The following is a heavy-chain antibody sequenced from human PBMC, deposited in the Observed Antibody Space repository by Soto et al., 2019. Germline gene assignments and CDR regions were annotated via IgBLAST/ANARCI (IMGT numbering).Heavy chain of an antibody. V-gene: IGHV4-4*02. CDR2: TYHSGNT. D-gene: IGHD3-16*01. CDR3: ATWGSTAFDI. J-gene: IGHJ3*02. Sequence: QLQESGPGLGEPSGTLFLTCAVSRGSMSSSDWWCWVRQAPGKGLEWVGETYHSGNTNYNPSLKSRVTLSVDNSKNQFSLTLTSVTAADTGVYYCATWGSTAFDIWGQGTMVTVSS. CDR1: RGSMSSSDW.